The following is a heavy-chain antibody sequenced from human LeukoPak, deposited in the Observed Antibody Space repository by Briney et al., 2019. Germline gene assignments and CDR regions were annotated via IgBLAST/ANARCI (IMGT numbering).Heavy chain of an antibody. CDR2: IYTSGST. Sequence: PAETLSLTCTVFGGAISSYYWSWIRQPPGKGLEWIGYIYTSGSTNYNPSLKSRGTISVDTSKNQLSLKLSSVPAEDTAVYYCAKTALGFGSGSYYFWFDPWGQGTLVTVSS. CDR1: GGAISSYY. V-gene: IGHV4-4*09. CDR3: AKTALGFGSGSYYFWFDP. J-gene: IGHJ5*02. D-gene: IGHD3-10*01.